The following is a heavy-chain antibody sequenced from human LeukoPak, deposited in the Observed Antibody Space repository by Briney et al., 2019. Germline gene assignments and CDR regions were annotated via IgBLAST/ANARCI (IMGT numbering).Heavy chain of an antibody. CDR1: GYTFTSYD. CDR3: ARGRGNWNYENWFDP. D-gene: IGHD1-7*01. Sequence: ASVKVSCKASGYTFTSYDINWVRQATGQGLEWMGWMNPNSGNTGYAQKFQGRVTITRNTSISTAYMELSSLRSEDTAVYYCARGRGNWNYENWFDPWGQGTLVTVSS. V-gene: IGHV1-8*03. CDR2: MNPNSGNT. J-gene: IGHJ5*02.